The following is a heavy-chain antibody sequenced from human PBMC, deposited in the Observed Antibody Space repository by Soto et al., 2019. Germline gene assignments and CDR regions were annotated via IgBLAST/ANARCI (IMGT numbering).Heavy chain of an antibody. CDR1: GFTFSNYW. CDR3: ARNPAPSGWYDY. CDR2: INSDGSST. V-gene: IGHV3-74*01. D-gene: IGHD6-19*01. J-gene: IGHJ4*02. Sequence: SCAAAGFTFSNYWMDWVRQVPGKGLMWVSRINSDGSSTVYADSVKGRFTISRDNAKSTLYLQMNSLTAEDTAVYYCARNPAPSGWYDYWGQGALVTVSS.